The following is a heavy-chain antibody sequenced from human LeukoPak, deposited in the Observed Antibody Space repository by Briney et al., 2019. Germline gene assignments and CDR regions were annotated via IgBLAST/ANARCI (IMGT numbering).Heavy chain of an antibody. J-gene: IGHJ6*04. V-gene: IGHV3-48*01. CDR2: IVSSGAVI. CDR3: ARRSPGSLYYYSMDV. D-gene: IGHD2-15*01. Sequence: GGSLRLSCEASGFTFRSYSMNWVRQAPGKGLEWVPYIVSSGAVIHYADSVKGRFTISRDNAKNSLYLHMNSLRGEDTAVYYCARRSPGSLYYYSMDVWGKGTTVTVSS. CDR1: GFTFRSYS.